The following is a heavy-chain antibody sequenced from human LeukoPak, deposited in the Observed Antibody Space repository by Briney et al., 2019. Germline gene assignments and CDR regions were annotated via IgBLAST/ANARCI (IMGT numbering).Heavy chain of an antibody. V-gene: IGHV3-30*18. CDR2: ISYDGSNK. CDR3: AKAVREFDY. CDR1: GFTFSSYD. D-gene: IGHD1-26*01. J-gene: IGHJ4*02. Sequence: GGSLRLSCAASGFTFSSYDMHWVRQAPGKGLEWVAVISYDGSNKYYADSVKGRFTISRDNSKNTLYLQMNSLRAEDTAVYYCAKAVREFDYWGQGTLVTVSS.